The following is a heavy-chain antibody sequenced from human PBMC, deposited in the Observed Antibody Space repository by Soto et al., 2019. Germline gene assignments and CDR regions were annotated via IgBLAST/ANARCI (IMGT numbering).Heavy chain of an antibody. V-gene: IGHV5-10-1*01. Sequence: GESLKISCKGSGYSFTSYWISWVRQMPGKGLEWMGRIDPSDSYTNYGPSFQGHVTISADKSISTAYLQWSSLKASDTAMYYCASWGCSSTSCYTDYYYGMDVWGQGTTVTVSS. CDR2: IDPSDSYT. D-gene: IGHD2-2*02. CDR1: GYSFTSYW. CDR3: ASWGCSSTSCYTDYYYGMDV. J-gene: IGHJ6*02.